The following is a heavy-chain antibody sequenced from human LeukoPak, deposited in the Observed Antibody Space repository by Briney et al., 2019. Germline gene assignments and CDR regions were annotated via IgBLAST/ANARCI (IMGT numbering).Heavy chain of an antibody. J-gene: IGHJ4*02. V-gene: IGHV3-33*01. Sequence: GRSVSLFCAASGFIFSSYGVQWARQARGEGLEWGADIWCDGSNKYYAVSVEGRYTISRDTSKNTLYLQMNSLTAEDTAVYYCARGSYSSGWYVVDYCGQGTLVTASS. D-gene: IGHD6-13*01. CDR3: ARGSYSSGWYVVDY. CDR1: GFIFSSYG. CDR2: IWCDGSNK.